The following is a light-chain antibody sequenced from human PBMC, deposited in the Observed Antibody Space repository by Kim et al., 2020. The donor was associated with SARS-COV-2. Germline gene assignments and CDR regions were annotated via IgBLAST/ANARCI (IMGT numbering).Light chain of an antibody. CDR3: AAWDDSLDKWL. CDR1: SSNIGTYN. Sequence: ELTQPPAASGTPGQRITISCSGGSSNIGTYNVDWYQQVPGTAPKLLIYDDNHRPSGVPERISGSKSGTSASLVISGLQSEDEADYYCAAWDDSLDKWLFGGGTQLTVL. CDR2: DDN. J-gene: IGLJ3*02. V-gene: IGLV1-44*01.